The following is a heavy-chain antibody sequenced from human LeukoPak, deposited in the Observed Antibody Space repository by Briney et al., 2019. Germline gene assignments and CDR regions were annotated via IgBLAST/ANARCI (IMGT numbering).Heavy chain of an antibody. CDR1: GFTFSSYA. CDR3: AREDPYGSGSYFDY. J-gene: IGHJ4*02. V-gene: IGHV3-30*04. D-gene: IGHD3-10*01. CDR2: ISYDGSNK. Sequence: GRSLRLSCAASGFTFSSYAMHWVRQVPGKGLEWVAVISYDGSNKYYADSVKGQFTISRDNSKNTLYLQMNSLRAEDTAVYYCAREDPYGSGSYFDYWGQGTLVTVSS.